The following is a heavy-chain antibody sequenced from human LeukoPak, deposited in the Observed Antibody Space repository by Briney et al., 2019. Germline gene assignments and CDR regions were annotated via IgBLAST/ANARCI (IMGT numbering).Heavy chain of an antibody. Sequence: SETLSLTCTVSRGSITSSSHNWGWIRQPPGKGPEWIGSVSSSGTSNHSPSLKSRLTLSIDTSKSQFSLNLRSVTAADTAIYYCARHTTYYDVLTGIPGFYFDFWGQGSLVTV. CDR2: VSSSGTS. V-gene: IGHV4-39*01. CDR1: RGSITSSSHN. CDR3: ARHTTYYDVLTGIPGFYFDF. D-gene: IGHD3-9*01. J-gene: IGHJ4*02.